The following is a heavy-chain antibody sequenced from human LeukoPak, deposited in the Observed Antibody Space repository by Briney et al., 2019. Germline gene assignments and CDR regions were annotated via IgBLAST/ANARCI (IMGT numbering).Heavy chain of an antibody. D-gene: IGHD2-2*02. J-gene: IGHJ5*02. CDR2: FDPEDGET. Sequence: GASVKVSCKVSGYTLTELSMHWVRQAPGKGLEWMGGFDPEDGETIYAQKFQGRVTMTRDTSISTAYMELSRLRSDDTAAYYCARDAIVVVPAAIRDWFDPWGQGTLVTVSS. V-gene: IGHV1-24*01. CDR3: ARDAIVVVPAAIRDWFDP. CDR1: GYTLTELS.